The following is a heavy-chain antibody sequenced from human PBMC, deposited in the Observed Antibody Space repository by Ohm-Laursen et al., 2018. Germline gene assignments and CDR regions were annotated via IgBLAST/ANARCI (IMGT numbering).Heavy chain of an antibody. V-gene: IGHV3-21*01. CDR2: ISSSSSYI. D-gene: IGHD1-26*01. CDR3: ARIVEARYFDL. CDR1: GFTFSTYS. J-gene: IGHJ2*01. Sequence: SLRLSCAASGFTFSTYSMNWVRQAPGKGLEWVSSISSSSSYIYYADSVKGRFTISRDNAKNSLYLQMNSLRAEDTAVYYCARIVEARYFDLWGRGTLVTVSS.